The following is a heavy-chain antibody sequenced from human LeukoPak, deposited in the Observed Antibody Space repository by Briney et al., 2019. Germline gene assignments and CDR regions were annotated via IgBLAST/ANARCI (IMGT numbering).Heavy chain of an antibody. CDR3: ARDLRFLEWLLDRYYYYGMDV. J-gene: IGHJ6*02. D-gene: IGHD3-3*01. V-gene: IGHV1-46*01. CDR2: INPSGGST. Sequence: GASVKVSCKASGYTFTSYYMHWVRQAPGQGLEWMGIINPSGGSTGYAQKFQGRVTMTRDTSTSTVYMELSSPRSEDTAVYYCARDLRFLEWLLDRYYYYGMDVWGQGTTVTVSS. CDR1: GYTFTSYY.